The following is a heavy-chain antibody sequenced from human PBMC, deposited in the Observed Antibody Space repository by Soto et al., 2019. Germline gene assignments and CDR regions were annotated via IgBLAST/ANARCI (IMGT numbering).Heavy chain of an antibody. CDR1: GYTFTSYD. J-gene: IGHJ4*02. Sequence: ASVKVSCKASGYTFTSYDINWVRQATGQGLEWMGWMNPNSGNTGYAQKFQGRVTMTRNTSISTAYMELSSLRSEDTAVYYWAGARRGRTGTTYYFDYWGQGTLVTVSS. CDR3: AGARRGRTGTTYYFDY. V-gene: IGHV1-8*01. CDR2: MNPNSGNT. D-gene: IGHD1-7*01.